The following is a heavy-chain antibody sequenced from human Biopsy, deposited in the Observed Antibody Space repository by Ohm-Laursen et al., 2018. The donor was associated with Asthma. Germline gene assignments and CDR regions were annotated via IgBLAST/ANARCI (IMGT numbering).Heavy chain of an antibody. Sequence: GPSVTLSRKTSGYTFNSAGITWVRQAPGQGLEWMGWISVYNGNTKVAQKLQDRVTMITDTSTSTAYMELRSLRSDDTAVYFCARAVDYSHYYGIDVWGQGTTVTVS. D-gene: IGHD3-10*01. J-gene: IGHJ6*02. CDR2: ISVYNGNT. CDR1: GYTFNSAG. V-gene: IGHV1-18*01. CDR3: ARAVDYSHYYGIDV.